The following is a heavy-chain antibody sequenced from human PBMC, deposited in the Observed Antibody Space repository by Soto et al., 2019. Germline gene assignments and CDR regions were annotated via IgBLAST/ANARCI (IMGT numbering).Heavy chain of an antibody. CDR2: IFHSGTT. V-gene: IGHV4-4*02. CDR1: GASISSSNW. D-gene: IGHD2-2*01. Sequence: SETLSLTCAVSGASISSSNWWNWVRQPPGKGLEWIGEIFHSGTTYFNPSLETRVTISIDKSKNQFSLELSSVTAADTAVYYCARNQGYCTTTNCYEVWFAPWGQGTLVTAPQ. CDR3: ARNQGYCTTTNCYEVWFAP. J-gene: IGHJ5*02.